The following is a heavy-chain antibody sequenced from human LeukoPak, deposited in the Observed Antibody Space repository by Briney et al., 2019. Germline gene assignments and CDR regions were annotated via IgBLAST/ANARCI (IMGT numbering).Heavy chain of an antibody. CDR3: ARDNRYYDILTGYYSAYFDY. CDR2: ISAYNGNT. J-gene: IGHJ4*02. D-gene: IGHD3-9*01. V-gene: IGHV1-18*01. Sequence: ASVKVSCKASGYTFTSYGISWVRRAPGQGLEWMGWISAYNGNTNYAQKLQGRVTMTTDTSTSTAYMELRSLRSDDTAVYYCARDNRYYDILTGYYSAYFDYWGQGTLVTVSS. CDR1: GYTFTSYG.